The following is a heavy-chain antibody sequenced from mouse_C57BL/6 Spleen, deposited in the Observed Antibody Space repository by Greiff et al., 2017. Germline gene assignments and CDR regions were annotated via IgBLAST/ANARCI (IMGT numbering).Heavy chain of an antibody. CDR3: APTAVPPYSY. CDR1: GFNIKDYY. V-gene: IGHV14-1*01. D-gene: IGHD1-1*01. J-gene: IGHJ3*01. Sequence: EVQLQQSGAELVRPGASVKLSCTASGFNIKDYYMHWVKQRPEQGLEWIGRIDPEDGDTEYAPKFQGKATLTADTSSTTAYLQLSSLTSEDTAVYYGAPTAVPPYSYRGQGALGSVAA. CDR2: IDPEDGDT.